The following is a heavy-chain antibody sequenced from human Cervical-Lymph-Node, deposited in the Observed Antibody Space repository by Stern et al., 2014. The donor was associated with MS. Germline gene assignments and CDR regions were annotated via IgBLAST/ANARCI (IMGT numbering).Heavy chain of an antibody. V-gene: IGHV4-59*01. CDR3: ARIGEGIAALHWYFDL. J-gene: IGHJ2*01. Sequence: QLQLQESGPGLVKPSETLSLTCTVSGGSIISDYWSWIRQSPGKGLEWLGYIYFHGKTNYNPSLKSRVTISVDTSKNQFSLKLTSVTAADTAVYHCARIGEGIAALHWYFDLWGRGTLVTVSS. D-gene: IGHD6-13*01. CDR2: IYFHGKT. CDR1: GGSIISDY.